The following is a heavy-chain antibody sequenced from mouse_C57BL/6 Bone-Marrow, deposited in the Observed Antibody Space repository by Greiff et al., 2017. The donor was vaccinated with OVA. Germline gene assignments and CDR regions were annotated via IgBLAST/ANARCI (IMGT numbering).Heavy chain of an antibody. Sequence: QVQLQQSGAELVMPGASVKLSCKASGYTFTSYWMHWVKQRPGQGLEWIGEIDPSDSYTNYNQKFKGKSTLTVDKSSSTAYMQLSSLTSEDSAVYDSAGEGDYRYFDYWGQGTTLTVSS. J-gene: IGHJ2*01. CDR2: IDPSDSYT. V-gene: IGHV1-69*01. D-gene: IGHD2-4*01. CDR1: GYTFTSYW. CDR3: AGEGDYRYFDY.